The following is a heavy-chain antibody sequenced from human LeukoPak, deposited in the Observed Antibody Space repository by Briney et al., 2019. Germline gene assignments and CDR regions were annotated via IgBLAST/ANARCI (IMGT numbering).Heavy chain of an antibody. Sequence: ASVKVSCKASGGTFSSYAISWVRQAPGQGLEWMGRIIPILGIANYARKFQGRVTITADKSTSTAYMELSSLRSEDTAVYYCARDRRSYYYDSSGARDYWGQGTLVTVSS. V-gene: IGHV1-69*04. CDR2: IIPILGIA. CDR1: GGTFSSYA. J-gene: IGHJ4*02. CDR3: ARDRRSYYYDSSGARDY. D-gene: IGHD3-22*01.